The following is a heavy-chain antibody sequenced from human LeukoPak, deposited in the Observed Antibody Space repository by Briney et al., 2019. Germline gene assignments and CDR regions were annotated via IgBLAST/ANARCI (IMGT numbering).Heavy chain of an antibody. CDR3: ARMLENWNDLVHYYYYYMDV. CDR2: IYTSGST. V-gene: IGHV4-4*07. Sequence: PSETLSLTCTVSGGSISSYYWSWIRQPAGKGLEWIGRIYTSGSTNYNPSLKSRVTMSVDTSKNQFSLKLSSVTAADTAVYYCARMLENWNDLVHYYYYYMDVWGKGTTVTVSS. D-gene: IGHD1-1*01. J-gene: IGHJ6*03. CDR1: GGSISSYY.